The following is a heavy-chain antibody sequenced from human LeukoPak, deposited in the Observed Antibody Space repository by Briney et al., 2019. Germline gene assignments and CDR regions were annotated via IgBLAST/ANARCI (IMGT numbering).Heavy chain of an antibody. V-gene: IGHV3-30-3*01. Sequence: NNKYYADSVKGRFTISRDNSKNTLYLQMNSLRAEDTAVYYCARGAVAGTGLFDYWGQGTLVTVSS. CDR2: NNK. J-gene: IGHJ4*02. D-gene: IGHD6-19*01. CDR3: ARGAVAGTGLFDY.